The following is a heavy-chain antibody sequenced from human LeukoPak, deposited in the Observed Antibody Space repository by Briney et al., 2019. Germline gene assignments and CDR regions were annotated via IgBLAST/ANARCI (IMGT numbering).Heavy chain of an antibody. J-gene: IGHJ4*02. CDR2: ISYDGGNK. V-gene: IGHV3-30*18. CDR1: GFTFSSYG. CDR3: ANDDWDY. Sequence: GGSLRLSCAASGFTFSSYGMHWVRQAPCKGLEWVAAISYDGGNKYYADSLKGRFTISRDNSKNTLYLQMNSLRGQDTAVYYCANDDWDYWGQGTLVTVSS. D-gene: IGHD3-9*01.